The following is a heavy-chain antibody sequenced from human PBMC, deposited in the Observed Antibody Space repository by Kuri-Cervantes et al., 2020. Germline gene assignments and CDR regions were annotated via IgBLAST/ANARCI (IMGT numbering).Heavy chain of an antibody. Sequence: SQTLSLTCAVYGGSFSGYYWSWIRQPPGKGLEWIGEINHSGSTNYNPSLKSRVTISVDTSKNQFSLNLSSVTAADTAVYYCARAGTSSGWAYWYFDLWGRGTLVTVSS. J-gene: IGHJ2*01. V-gene: IGHV4-34*01. CDR3: ARAGTSSGWAYWYFDL. D-gene: IGHD6-19*01. CDR1: GGSFSGYY. CDR2: INHSGST.